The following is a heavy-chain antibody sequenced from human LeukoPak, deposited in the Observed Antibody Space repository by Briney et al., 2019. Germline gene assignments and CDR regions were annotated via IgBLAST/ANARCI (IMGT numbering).Heavy chain of an antibody. CDR3: ARGIVVVTATWNYYYYMDV. J-gene: IGHJ6*03. CDR1: GYTFTSYD. V-gene: IGHV1-8*03. CDR2: MNPNSGNT. Sequence: ASVKVSCKASGYTFTSYDINWVRQATGQGLEWMGWMNPNSGNTGYAQKFQGRVTITRNTSISTAYMELSSLRSEDTAVYYCARGIVVVTATWNYYYYMDVWGKGTTVTVSS. D-gene: IGHD2-21*02.